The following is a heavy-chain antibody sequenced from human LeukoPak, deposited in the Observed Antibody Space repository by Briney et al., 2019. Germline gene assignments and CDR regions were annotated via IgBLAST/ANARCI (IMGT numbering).Heavy chain of an antibody. V-gene: IGHV3-21*01. CDR2: ISSSSSYI. CDR1: GFTFSSYS. J-gene: IGHJ5*02. CDR3: AREEGLFNWFDP. D-gene: IGHD3-3*01. Sequence: GGSLRLSCAASGFTFSSYSMNWVRQAPGKGLEWVSSISSSSSYIYYADSVKGRFTISRDNAKNSLYLQMNSLRAEDTAVYYCAREEGLFNWFDPWGQGTLVTVSS.